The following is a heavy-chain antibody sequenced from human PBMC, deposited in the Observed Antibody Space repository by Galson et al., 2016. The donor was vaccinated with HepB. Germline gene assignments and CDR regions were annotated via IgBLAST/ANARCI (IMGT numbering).Heavy chain of an antibody. J-gene: IGHJ4*02. Sequence: SCKASGGSFSDYSINWVRQAPGQGLGWVGGIIPLFERTTYAQEFQGRVSISADGSTSTAYMELSSLRFEDTAVYYCARGGTMMLALATLDYWGQGTLITVST. CDR2: IIPLFERT. V-gene: IGHV1-69*01. CDR3: ARGGTMMLALATLDY. D-gene: IGHD4/OR15-4a*01. CDR1: GGSFSDYS.